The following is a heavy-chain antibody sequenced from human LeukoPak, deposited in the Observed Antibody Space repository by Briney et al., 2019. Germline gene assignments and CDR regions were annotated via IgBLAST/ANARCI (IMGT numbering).Heavy chain of an antibody. CDR2: VHHTGST. V-gene: IGHV4-39*01. CDR1: GVSISNNYFY. J-gene: IGHJ4*02. CDR3: AALGLLRGAGFNLATHFDY. Sequence: KTSETLSLTCTVSGVSISNNYFYWAWIRQPPGKGLELIGYVHHTGSTFHNSSLKSRATISADTSQNQFSLSLTSVTAADTAVYYCAALGLLRGAGFNLATHFDYWGQGTLVAVSS. D-gene: IGHD1-26*01.